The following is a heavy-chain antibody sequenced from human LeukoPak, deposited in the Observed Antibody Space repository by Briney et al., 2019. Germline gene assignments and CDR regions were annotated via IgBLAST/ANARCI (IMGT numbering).Heavy chain of an antibody. V-gene: IGHV4-4*09. CDR3: ARALSGSYPRVFDS. CDR2: IDTSGST. Sequence: SETLSLTCTVSGGSISSYYWSWIRQPPGRGLEWIGYIDTSGSTNYNPSLKSRVTVLVDTSKNQLSLKLRSVTAADTAVYYCARALSGSYPRVFDSWGQGTLVTVSS. D-gene: IGHD1-26*01. CDR1: GGSISSYY. J-gene: IGHJ4*02.